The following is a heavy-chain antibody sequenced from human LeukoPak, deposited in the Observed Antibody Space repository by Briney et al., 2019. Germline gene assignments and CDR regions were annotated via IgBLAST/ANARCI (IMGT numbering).Heavy chain of an antibody. CDR2: IVVGSGNT. CDR3: AADPSGSYGVGAFDI. CDR1: GFTFTSSA. D-gene: IGHD1-26*01. Sequence: GASVKVSCKASGFTFTSSAVQWVRQARGQRLEWIGWIVVGSGNTNYAQKFQERVTITRDMSTSTAYMELSSLGSEDTAVYYCAADPSGSYGVGAFDIWGQGTMVTVSS. J-gene: IGHJ3*02. V-gene: IGHV1-58*01.